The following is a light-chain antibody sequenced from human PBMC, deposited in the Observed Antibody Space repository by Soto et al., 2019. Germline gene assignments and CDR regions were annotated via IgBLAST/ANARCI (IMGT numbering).Light chain of an antibody. Sequence: DIPMTQTPSTLSASVGDRVTLTCRASQSISNWLAWYQQKPGKAPKLLIYKASSLESGVPIRFSGGGSGTDFTLTISSLQPEDFATYYCQQYNSYVFGPGTRVDF. CDR1: QSISNW. V-gene: IGKV1-5*03. J-gene: IGKJ3*01. CDR2: KAS. CDR3: QQYNSYV.